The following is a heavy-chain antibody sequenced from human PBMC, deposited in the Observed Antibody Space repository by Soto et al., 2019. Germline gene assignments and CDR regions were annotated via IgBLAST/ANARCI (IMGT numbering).Heavy chain of an antibody. J-gene: IGHJ4*02. CDR2: ISHSGNT. CDR1: GVPVSSGSNH. CDR3: ARDGAETSSSGYYHGFGY. Sequence: PSETLSLTCTVSGVPVSSGSNHWSWIRQPPGKGLEWIGYISHSGNTDYSSSLESRAIISIDTSNNQFSLKLSSVTAADTAVYYCARDGAETSSSGYYHGFGYWGQGTLVTVSS. D-gene: IGHD3-22*01. V-gene: IGHV4-61*01.